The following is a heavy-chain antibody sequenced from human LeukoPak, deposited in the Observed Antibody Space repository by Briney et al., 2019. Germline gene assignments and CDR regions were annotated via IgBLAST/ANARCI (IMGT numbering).Heavy chain of an antibody. Sequence: SVKVSCKASGGTFSSYAISWVRQAPGQGLEWMGRIIPILGIANYAQKFQGRVTIAADKSTSTAYMELSSLRSEDTAVYYCARDRSGYYYDSSGYFDYWGQGTLVTVSS. CDR3: ARDRSGYYYDSSGYFDY. J-gene: IGHJ4*02. V-gene: IGHV1-69*04. D-gene: IGHD3-22*01. CDR2: IIPILGIA. CDR1: GGTFSSYA.